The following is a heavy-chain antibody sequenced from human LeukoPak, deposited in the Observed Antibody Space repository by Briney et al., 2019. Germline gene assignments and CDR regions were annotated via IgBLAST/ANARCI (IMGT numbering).Heavy chain of an antibody. CDR2: IYTSGST. CDR1: GGSISSGSYY. J-gene: IGHJ4*02. D-gene: IGHD5-12*01. Sequence: KPSQTLSLTCTVSGGSISSGSYYWSWIRQPAGKGLEWIGRIYTSGSTNYNPSLKSRVTISVDTSKNQFSLKLSSVTAADTAVYYCARKGGYPLGIFDYWGQGTLVTVSS. V-gene: IGHV4-61*02. CDR3: ARKGGYPLGIFDY.